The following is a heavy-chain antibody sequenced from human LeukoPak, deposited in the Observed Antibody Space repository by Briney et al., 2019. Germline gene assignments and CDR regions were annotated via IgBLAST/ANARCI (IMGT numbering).Heavy chain of an antibody. Sequence: GGSLRLSCAASGFTFGSYWMSWVRQAPGKGLERVANIKQDEGEKYYVDSVKGRFTVSRDNAKNSLHLQMSSLRAEDTAVYYCARGIAAAGTPLSAFDIWGQGTMVTVSS. D-gene: IGHD6-13*01. CDR3: ARGIAAAGTPLSAFDI. CDR2: IKQDEGEK. V-gene: IGHV3-7*01. CDR1: GFTFGSYW. J-gene: IGHJ3*02.